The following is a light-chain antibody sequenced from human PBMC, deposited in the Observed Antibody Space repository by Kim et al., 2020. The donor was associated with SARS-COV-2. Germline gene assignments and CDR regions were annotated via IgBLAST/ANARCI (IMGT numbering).Light chain of an antibody. Sequence: DIQMTQSPSTLSASVGDRVTITCRASQSISSRLAWYQQKPGKAPELLIFQASSLASGVPSRFSGSGSGTEFTLTISSLQPDDFATYYGQHYDSYSPSFGGGTKVDIK. CDR2: QAS. V-gene: IGKV1-5*03. CDR3: QHYDSYSPS. CDR1: QSISSR. J-gene: IGKJ4*01.